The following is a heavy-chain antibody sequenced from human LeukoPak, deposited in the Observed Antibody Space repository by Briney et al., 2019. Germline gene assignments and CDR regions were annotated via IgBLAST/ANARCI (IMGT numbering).Heavy chain of an antibody. D-gene: IGHD3-3*01. J-gene: IGHJ6*03. CDR1: GGSISSYY. CDR2: IYYSGST. V-gene: IGHV4-59*01. Sequence: WETLSLTCTVSGGSISSYYWSWIRQPPGKGLEWIGYIYYSGSTNYNPSLKSRVTISVDTSKNQFSLKLSSVTAADTAVYYCARGGVRQEWLLAANANEDYYYYMDVWGKGTTVTVSS. CDR3: ARGGVRQEWLLAANANEDYYYYMDV.